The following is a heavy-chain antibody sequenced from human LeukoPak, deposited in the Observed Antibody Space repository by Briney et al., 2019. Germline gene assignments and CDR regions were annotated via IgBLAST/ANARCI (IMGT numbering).Heavy chain of an antibody. CDR3: VRDLYRIVVVPHYFDY. J-gene: IGHJ4*02. CDR2: IKQDGSEK. D-gene: IGHD3-22*01. Sequence: GGSLRLSCAASGFTFSGYWMSWVRQAPGKGLEWVANIKQDGSEKYYVDSVKGRFTTSRDNAKNSLYLQMNSLRAEDTAVYYCVRDLYRIVVVPHYFDYWGQGTLVTVSS. V-gene: IGHV3-7*01. CDR1: GFTFSGYW.